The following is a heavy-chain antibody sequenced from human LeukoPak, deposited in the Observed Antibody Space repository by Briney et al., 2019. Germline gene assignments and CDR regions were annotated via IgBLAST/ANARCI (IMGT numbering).Heavy chain of an antibody. J-gene: IGHJ4*02. D-gene: IGHD1-1*01. CDR2: IYYSGST. V-gene: IGHV4-59*08. Sequence: PSETLSLTCTVSGGSISSYYWSWIRQLPGKGLEWIGYIYYSGSTNYNPSLKSRVTISVDTSKNQFSLKLSSVTAADTAVYYCARHSTASGYLNYFEYWGQGTLVTVSS. CDR1: GGSISSYY. CDR3: ARHSTASGYLNYFEY.